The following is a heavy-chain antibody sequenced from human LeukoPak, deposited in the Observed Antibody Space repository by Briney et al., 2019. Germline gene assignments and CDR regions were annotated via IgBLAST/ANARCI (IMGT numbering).Heavy chain of an antibody. CDR2: ISYDGSNK. Sequence: PGGSLRLSCAASGFTFSSYAMHWVRQAPGKGLEWVAVISYDGSNKYYADSVKGRFTISRDNSKNTLYLQMNSLRAEDTAVYYCARDYYDSSGYLGGAFDYWGQGTLVTVSS. CDR3: ARDYYDSSGYLGGAFDY. J-gene: IGHJ4*02. CDR1: GFTFSSYA. V-gene: IGHV3-30-3*01. D-gene: IGHD3-22*01.